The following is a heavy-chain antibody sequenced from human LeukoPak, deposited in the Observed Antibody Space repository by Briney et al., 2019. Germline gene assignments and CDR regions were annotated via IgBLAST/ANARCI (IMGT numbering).Heavy chain of an antibody. CDR2: VSYSGST. D-gene: IGHD3-10*01. Sequence: SETLSLTCTVSGASISSYYWSWIRQPPGKGLESIGYVSYSGSTNYNPSLKSRVTISVDTSKSQFSLKLNSVTPEDTAVYYCARDMDYYASGSYYNSRWFDPWGQGTLVTVSS. CDR1: GASISSYY. J-gene: IGHJ5*02. V-gene: IGHV4-59*12. CDR3: ARDMDYYASGSYYNSRWFDP.